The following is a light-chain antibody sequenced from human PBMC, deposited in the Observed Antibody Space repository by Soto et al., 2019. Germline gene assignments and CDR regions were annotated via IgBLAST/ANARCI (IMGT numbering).Light chain of an antibody. J-gene: IGLJ1*01. CDR2: EGS. CDR3: CSYAGSSTYV. V-gene: IGLV2-23*01. Sequence: QSALTQPASVSGSRGQSITISCTGTSSDVGSYNLVSWYQQHPGKAPKLMIYEGSKRPSGVSNRFSGSKSGNTASLTISGLQAEDEADYYCCSYAGSSTYVFGTGTKLPVL. CDR1: SSDVGSYNL.